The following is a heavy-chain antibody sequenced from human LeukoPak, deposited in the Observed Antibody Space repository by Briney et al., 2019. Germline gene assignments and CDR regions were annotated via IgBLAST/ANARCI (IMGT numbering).Heavy chain of an antibody. CDR1: GGSISSYY. D-gene: IGHD3-22*01. CDR3: AREEVVIKSSAFDI. V-gene: IGHV4-59*13. Sequence: PSETLSLTCTVSGGSISSYYWSWIRQPPGKGLEWIGYIYYSGSTNYNPSLKSRVTISVDTSKNQFSLKLSSVTAADTAVYYCAREEVVIKSSAFDIWGQGTMVTVSS. J-gene: IGHJ3*02. CDR2: IYYSGST.